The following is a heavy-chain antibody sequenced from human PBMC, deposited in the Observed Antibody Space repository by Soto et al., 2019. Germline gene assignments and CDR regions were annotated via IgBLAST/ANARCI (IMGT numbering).Heavy chain of an antibody. V-gene: IGHV4-30-4*01. Sequence: QVQLQESGPGLVKPSQTLSLTCTVSGGSVISGDYYWSWIRLPPGKGLEWIGCMYYSGSTSYSPSIKSRVTISVDRSKNQFSLKVNSVTAADTAVYYCARGAAREHYYNYYGMDVWGQGTTVTVSS. CDR1: GGSVISGDYY. D-gene: IGHD6-6*01. J-gene: IGHJ6*02. CDR3: ARGAAREHYYNYYGMDV. CDR2: MYYSGST.